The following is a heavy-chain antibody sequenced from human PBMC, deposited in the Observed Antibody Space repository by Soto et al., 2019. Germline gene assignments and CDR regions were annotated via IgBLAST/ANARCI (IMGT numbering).Heavy chain of an antibody. CDR3: ARDRLVPYGYGMDV. D-gene: IGHD2-2*01. Sequence: PGWSLRLSCAASGFTFRSYGIHWVRQAPGKGLEWVALIWFDGSKKYYVDSVKGRFAVSRDNSKNTLYLQMNSLRVEDTAVYYCARDRLVPYGYGMDVWGQGTTVTSP. J-gene: IGHJ6*02. V-gene: IGHV3-33*01. CDR1: GFTFRSYG. CDR2: IWFDGSKK.